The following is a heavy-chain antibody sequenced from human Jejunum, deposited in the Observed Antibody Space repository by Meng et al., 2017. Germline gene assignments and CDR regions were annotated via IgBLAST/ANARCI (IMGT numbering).Heavy chain of an antibody. CDR1: GGSLGSYF. D-gene: IGHD2-15*01. CDR3: AMRIPQYCPGGNCSSGLGY. Sequence: SKTLSPTCHVYGGSLGSYFWTGIRQPPGKGLGWIGEINHSVSTYYNPSLKSRFTISEDTSKNQFSLKLTSVTAADTAVYYCAMRIPQYCPGGNCSSGLGYWGQGTLVTVSS. V-gene: IGHV4-34*01. J-gene: IGHJ4*02. CDR2: INHSVST.